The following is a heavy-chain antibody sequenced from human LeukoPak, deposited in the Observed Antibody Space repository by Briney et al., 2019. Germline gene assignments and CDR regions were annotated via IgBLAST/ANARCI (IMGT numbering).Heavy chain of an antibody. D-gene: IGHD3-10*01. CDR3: VKGVSGTYFGMDV. J-gene: IGHJ6*02. CDR2: IYLGDSDT. Sequence: GASLKISCKGSGYSFTSYWIGWVRQMPGKGLEWMGIIYLGDSDTTYSPSFQGQVTISADKSNTTAYLQWSSLKASDTAMYYCVKGVSGTYFGMDVWGQGTSVTVSS. CDR1: GYSFTSYW. V-gene: IGHV5-51*01.